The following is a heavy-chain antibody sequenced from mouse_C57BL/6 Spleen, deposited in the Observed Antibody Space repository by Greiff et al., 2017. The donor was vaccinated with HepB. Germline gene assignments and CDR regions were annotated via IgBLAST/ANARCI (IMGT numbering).Heavy chain of an antibody. CDR1: GYTFTSYW. J-gene: IGHJ4*01. CDR3: ARELRLSYYYAMEY. D-gene: IGHD3-2*02. CDR2: IDPSDSET. V-gene: IGHV1-52*01. Sequence: QVQLQQPGAELVRPGSSVKLSCKASGYTFTSYWMHWVKQRPIQGLEWIGNIDPSDSETHYNQKFKDKATLTVDKSSSTAYMQLSSLTSEDSAVYYCARELRLSYYYAMEYWGQGTSVTVSS.